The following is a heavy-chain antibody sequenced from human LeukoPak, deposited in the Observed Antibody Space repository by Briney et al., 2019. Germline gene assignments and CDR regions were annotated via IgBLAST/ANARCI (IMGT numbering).Heavy chain of an antibody. D-gene: IGHD3-9*01. J-gene: IGHJ4*02. CDR2: IKQDGSEK. CDR1: GFTFSSYW. V-gene: IGHV3-7*01. CDR3: ARGQHYDILTGYYKIVHYFDY. Sequence: PGGSLRLSCAASGFTFSSYWISWVRQAPGKGLEWVANIKQDGSEKYYVDSVKGRFTISRDNAKNSLYLQMNSLRAEDTAVYYCARGQHYDILTGYYKIVHYFDYWGQGTLVTVSS.